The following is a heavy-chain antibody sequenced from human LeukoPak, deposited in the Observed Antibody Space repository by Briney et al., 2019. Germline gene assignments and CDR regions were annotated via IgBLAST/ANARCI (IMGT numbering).Heavy chain of an antibody. Sequence: SETLSLTCTVSGGSVNTGGYYWTWIRQPPGKGLEWIGYIYYSGSTNYNPSLKSRVTISVDTSKNQFSLKLSSVTAADTAVYYCARTGYNWFDPWGQGTLVTVSS. J-gene: IGHJ5*02. CDR2: IYYSGST. CDR1: GGSVNTGGYY. CDR3: ARTGYNWFDP. V-gene: IGHV4-61*08.